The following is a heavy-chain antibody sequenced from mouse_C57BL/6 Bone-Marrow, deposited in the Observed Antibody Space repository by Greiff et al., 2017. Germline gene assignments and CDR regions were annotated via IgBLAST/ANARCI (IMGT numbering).Heavy chain of an antibody. D-gene: IGHD1-1*01. CDR1: GFNIKDDY. CDR2: IDPENGDT. V-gene: IGHV14-4*01. CDR3: TRSPFNYYVRFFPV. J-gene: IGHJ1*03. Sequence: VQLQQSGAELVRPGASVRLSCTASGFNIKDDYMHWVKQRPEQGLEWIGWIDPENGDTEYASKFQGKATITADPSSNTAYLQLSSLTSEDTAVYYCTRSPFNYYVRFFPVWGTATTDTASS.